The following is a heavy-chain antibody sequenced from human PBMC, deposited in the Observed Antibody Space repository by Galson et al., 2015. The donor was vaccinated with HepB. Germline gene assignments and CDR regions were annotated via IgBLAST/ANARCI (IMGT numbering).Heavy chain of an antibody. V-gene: IGHV4-39*01. CDR3: ARVDFGVVMDWFDP. Sequence: ETLSLTCTVSGGSISSSSYYWGWIRQPPGKGLEWIGSIYYSGSTYYNPSLKSRVTISVDTSKNQFSLKLSSVTAADTAVYYCARVDFGVVMDWFDPWGQGTLVTVSS. CDR2: IYYSGST. J-gene: IGHJ5*02. D-gene: IGHD3-3*01. CDR1: GGSISSSSYY.